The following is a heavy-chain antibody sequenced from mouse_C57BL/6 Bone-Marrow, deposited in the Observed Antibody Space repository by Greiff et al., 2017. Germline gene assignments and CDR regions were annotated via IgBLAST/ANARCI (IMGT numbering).Heavy chain of an antibody. CDR2: IDPEIGDT. V-gene: IGHV14-4*01. CDR3: SSFDGNYFDF. CDR1: GFNIKDDY. Sequence: EVMLVESGAELVRPGASVKLSCTASGFNIKDDYINWVKQRPEQGLEWIGWIDPEIGDTEYASKFQGKATITSDTSSNTAYLQLSSLTSEDTAVYYCSSFDGNYFDFGGQGTPLTVAA. J-gene: IGHJ2*01. D-gene: IGHD2-3*01.